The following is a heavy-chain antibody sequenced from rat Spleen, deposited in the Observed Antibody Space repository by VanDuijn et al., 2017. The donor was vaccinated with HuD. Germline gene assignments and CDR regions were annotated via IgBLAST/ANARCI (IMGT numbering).Heavy chain of an antibody. CDR2: MRYDGDT. CDR3: TRERVMGITTDVMDA. V-gene: IGHV2S30*01. CDR1: GFSLTGNN. D-gene: IGHD1-9*01. Sequence: QVQLKESGPGLVQPSQTLSLTCTVSGFSLTGNNVHWVRQPPGKGLEWMGRMRYDGDTYYNSALKSRLSISRDTSKNQVFLKMNSLQTDDTAIYYCTRERVMGITTDVMDAWGQGASVTVSS. J-gene: IGHJ4*01.